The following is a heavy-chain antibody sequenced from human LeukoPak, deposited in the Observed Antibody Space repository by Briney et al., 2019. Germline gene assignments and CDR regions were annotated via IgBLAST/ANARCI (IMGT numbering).Heavy chain of an antibody. CDR3: ARGYDSSGYVDY. J-gene: IGHJ4*02. D-gene: IGHD3-22*01. Sequence: SETLSLTCTVSGGSISSYYWSWIRQPPGKGLEWIGYIYYSGSTNYNPSLKSRVTIAVDTSKNQFSLKLSSVTAADTAVYYCARGYDSSGYVDYWAREPWSPSPQ. CDR1: GGSISSYY. CDR2: IYYSGST. V-gene: IGHV4-59*01.